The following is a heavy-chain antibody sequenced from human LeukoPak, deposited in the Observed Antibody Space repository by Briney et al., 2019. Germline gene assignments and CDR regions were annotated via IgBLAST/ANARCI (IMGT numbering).Heavy chain of an antibody. D-gene: IGHD3-3*01. CDR2: IFYSGST. V-gene: IGHV4-59*08. J-gene: IGHJ5*02. Sequence: SETLSLTCTVSGGSISSSYWGWIRQPPGKGLEWIGYIFYSGSTNYNPSLKSRVTISVDTSKNQFSLKLNSVTAADTAVYYCARGPYDFWSGYWNWFDPWGQGTLVTVSS. CDR1: GGSISSSY. CDR3: ARGPYDFWSGYWNWFDP.